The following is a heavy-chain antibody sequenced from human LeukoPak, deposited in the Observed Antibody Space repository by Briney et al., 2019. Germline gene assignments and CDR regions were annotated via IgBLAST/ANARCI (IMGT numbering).Heavy chain of an antibody. CDR3: ATPPYSSSWHAFDY. J-gene: IGHJ4*02. V-gene: IGHV1-24*01. Sequence: WASVKVSCKVSGYTLTELSMHWVRQAPGKGLEWMGGFDPEDGETIYAQKFQGRVTMTEDTSTDTAYMELSSLRSEDTAVYYCATPPYSSSWHAFDYWGQGTLVTVSS. CDR2: FDPEDGET. D-gene: IGHD6-13*01. CDR1: GYTLTELS.